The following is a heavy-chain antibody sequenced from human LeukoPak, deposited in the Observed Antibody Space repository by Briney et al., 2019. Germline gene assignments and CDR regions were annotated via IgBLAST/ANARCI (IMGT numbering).Heavy chain of an antibody. Sequence: ASVRVSCKASGYTFTGYYIHWVRQAPGQGLEWMGWINPISGGTNYVQKFQGRVTMTRDTSIYTVYMELSRLRSDDTAVYYCQVFLMDRDAFDVWGQGTMATVSS. CDR1: GYTFTGYY. V-gene: IGHV1-2*02. CDR2: INPISGGT. D-gene: IGHD2-8*01. CDR3: QVFLMDRDAFDV. J-gene: IGHJ3*01.